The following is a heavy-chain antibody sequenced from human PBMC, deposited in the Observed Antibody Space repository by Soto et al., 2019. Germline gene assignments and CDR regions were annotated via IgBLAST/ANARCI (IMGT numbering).Heavy chain of an antibody. V-gene: IGHV1-3*01. D-gene: IGHD2-2*01. CDR3: ARDRKYCSSTSCYGGRYGMDV. CDR2: INAGNGNT. CDR1: GYTLTSYA. Sequence: SLKVSCKSSGYTLTSYAMHWVRQAPGQRLEWMGWINAGNGNTKYSQKFQGRVTITRDTSASTAYMELSSLRSEDTAVYYCARDRKYCSSTSCYGGRYGMDVWGQGTTVNVSS. J-gene: IGHJ6*02.